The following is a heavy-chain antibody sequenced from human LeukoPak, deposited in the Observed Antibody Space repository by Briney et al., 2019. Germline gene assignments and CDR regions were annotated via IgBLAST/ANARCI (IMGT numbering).Heavy chain of an antibody. D-gene: IGHD3-22*01. CDR1: GFTFSSYG. CDR3: ARDTMIVVDDYYYMDV. J-gene: IGHJ6*03. CDR2: ISSSGSTM. V-gene: IGHV3-48*04. Sequence: GGSLRLSCAVSGFTFSSYGMNWVRQAPGKGLEWVSYISSSGSTMYYADSVKGRFTISRDNAKNSLYLQMNSLRAEDTAVYYCARDTMIVVDDYYYMDVWGKGTTVTVSS.